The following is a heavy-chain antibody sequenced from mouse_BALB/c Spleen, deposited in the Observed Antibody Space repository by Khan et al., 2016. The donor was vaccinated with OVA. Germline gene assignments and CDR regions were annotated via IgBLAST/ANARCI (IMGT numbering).Heavy chain of an antibody. Sequence: EVKLEESGGGLVKPGGSLKLSCAASGFTFSSYTMSWVRQTPEKRLEWVATISSGGDNTYYPDSVKGRFTISRDNAKNNLYLQMSSLRSEDTALYYCARSNYGNFAHWGQGTLVTVSA. CDR1: GFTFSSYT. CDR2: ISSGGDNT. CDR3: ARSNYGNFAH. D-gene: IGHD2-1*01. V-gene: IGHV5-9*03. J-gene: IGHJ3*01.